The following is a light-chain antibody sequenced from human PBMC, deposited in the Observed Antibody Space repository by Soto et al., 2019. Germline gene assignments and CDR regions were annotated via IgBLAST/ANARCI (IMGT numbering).Light chain of an antibody. CDR2: GAS. Sequence: EIVLTQSPGTLSLSPGERATLSCRASQSVSSSSLAWYQQKPGQAPRLLIYGASSRATGISDRLSGSGSGTDFSLTISRLEPEDFVVYYCLQYDNSPLYTFGQGTKLEIK. V-gene: IGKV3-20*01. J-gene: IGKJ2*01. CDR3: LQYDNSPLYT. CDR1: QSVSSSS.